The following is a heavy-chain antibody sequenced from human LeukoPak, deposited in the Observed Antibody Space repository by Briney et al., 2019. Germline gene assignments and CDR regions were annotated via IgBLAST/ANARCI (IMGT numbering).Heavy chain of an antibody. CDR3: ARDAGYSYGFDY. CDR2: IIPIFGTA. D-gene: IGHD5-18*01. CDR1: GGTFSSYA. Sequence: SVTVSCKASGGTFSSYAISWVRQAPGQGLEWMGGIIPIFGTANYAQKFQGRVTITADESTSTAYMELSSLRSEDAAVYYCARDAGYSYGFDYWGQGTLVTVSS. V-gene: IGHV1-69*13. J-gene: IGHJ4*02.